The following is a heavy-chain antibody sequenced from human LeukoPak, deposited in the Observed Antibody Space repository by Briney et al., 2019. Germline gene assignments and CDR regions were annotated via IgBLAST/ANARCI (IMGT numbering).Heavy chain of an antibody. V-gene: IGHV4-4*08. Sequence: SETLSLTCTVSGGSISSYYWSWIRQPPGKGLEWVGTMFLNGTAYYNPSLKSRVTISVDTSKNQFSLDLGSVSATDTAVYYCARARNGLVVVIPAGVFDYWGQGTLVTVS. CDR3: ARARNGLVVVIPAGVFDY. D-gene: IGHD2-2*01. J-gene: IGHJ4*02. CDR2: MFLNGTA. CDR1: GGSISSYY.